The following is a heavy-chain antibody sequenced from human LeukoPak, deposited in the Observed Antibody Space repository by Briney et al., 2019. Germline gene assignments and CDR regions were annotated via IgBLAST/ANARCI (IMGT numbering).Heavy chain of an antibody. J-gene: IGHJ4*02. CDR2: ISNIGTSI. D-gene: IGHD5-18*01. CDR1: GFTFSRYS. V-gene: IGHV3-21*01. CDR3: APEDTAMVEHLDFDY. Sequence: GGSLRLSCAVSGFTFSRYSMNWVRQAPGKGLEWVSSISNIGTSIYYADSVKGRFTISRDNAKNSLYLQMDSLRAEDTAVYYCAPEDTAMVEHLDFDYWGQGTLVTVSS.